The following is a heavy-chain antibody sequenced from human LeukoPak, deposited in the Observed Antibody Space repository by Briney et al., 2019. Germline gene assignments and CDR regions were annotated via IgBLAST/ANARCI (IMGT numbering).Heavy chain of an antibody. CDR1: GGSISSYY. Sequence: SQTLSLTCTVSGGSISSYYWSWIRQPPGKGLEWIGYIYYSGSTNYNPSLKSRVTISVDTSKNQFSLKLSSVTAADTAVYYCARYGSGSYSFGMDVWGQGTTVTVSS. CDR2: IYYSGST. CDR3: ARYGSGSYSFGMDV. D-gene: IGHD3-10*01. V-gene: IGHV4-59*08. J-gene: IGHJ6*02.